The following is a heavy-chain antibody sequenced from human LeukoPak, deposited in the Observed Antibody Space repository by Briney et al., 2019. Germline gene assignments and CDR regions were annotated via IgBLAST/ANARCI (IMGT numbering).Heavy chain of an antibody. Sequence: TSETLSLTCTVSGDSITSSAFYWGWIRQAPGKGLEWVSAISGSGGSTYYADSVKGRFTISRDNAKNTLYLQMNSLRAEDTAVYYCARVGYCTNGVCYPYLNYYYYGMDVWGQGTTVTVSS. CDR1: GDSITSSA. CDR3: ARVGYCTNGVCYPYLNYYYYGMDV. D-gene: IGHD2-8*01. J-gene: IGHJ6*02. V-gene: IGHV3-23*01. CDR2: ISGSGGST.